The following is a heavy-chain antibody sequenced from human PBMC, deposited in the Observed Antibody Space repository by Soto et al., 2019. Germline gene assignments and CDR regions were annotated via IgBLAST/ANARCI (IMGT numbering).Heavy chain of an antibody. V-gene: IGHV4-4*07. CDR2: ISTSEST. D-gene: IGHD6-13*01. CDR3: ARGKSLYTSSWFSVHYFDY. Sequence: PSETLSLTCTVSGGSISSYYWNWIRQPAGKGLEWIGRISTSESTNYNPSLKSRVTMSVDTSENQFSLRLNSVTAADTAVYYCARGKSLYTSSWFSVHYFDYWGQGTLVTVSS. J-gene: IGHJ4*02. CDR1: GGSISSYY.